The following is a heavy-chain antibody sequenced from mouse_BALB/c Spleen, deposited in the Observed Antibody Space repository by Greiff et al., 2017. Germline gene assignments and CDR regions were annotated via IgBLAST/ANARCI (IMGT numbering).Heavy chain of an antibody. V-gene: IGHV1S34*01. CDR3: ARADYYAMDY. CDR2: IGCYNGAT. Sequence: LVKPGASVKISCKASGYSFTGYYMHWVKQSHGKSLEWIGYIGCYNGATSYNQQFTRMATFTVDTSSCTAYMQFNSLTSDDSAVYSCARADYYAMDYWGQGTTVTVSS. CDR1: GYSFTGYY. J-gene: IGHJ4*01.